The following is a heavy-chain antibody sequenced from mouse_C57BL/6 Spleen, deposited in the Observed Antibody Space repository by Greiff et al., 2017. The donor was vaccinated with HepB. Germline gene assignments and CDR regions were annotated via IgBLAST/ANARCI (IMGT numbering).Heavy chain of an antibody. J-gene: IGHJ3*01. V-gene: IGHV1-50*01. Sequence: QVQLQQPGAELVKPGASVKLSCKASGYTFTSYWMQWVKQRPGQGLEWIGEIDPSDSYTNYNQKFKGKATLTVDTSSSTAYMQLSSLTSEDSAVYYCANKALYYGSSPFAYWGQGTLVTVSA. CDR2: IDPSDSYT. D-gene: IGHD1-1*01. CDR1: GYTFTSYW. CDR3: ANKALYYGSSPFAY.